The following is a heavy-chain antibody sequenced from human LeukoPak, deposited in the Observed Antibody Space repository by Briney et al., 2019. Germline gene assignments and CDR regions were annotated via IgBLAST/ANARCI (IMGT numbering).Heavy chain of an antibody. CDR1: GFTFSSYS. Sequence: GGSLRLPCAASGFTFSSYSMNWVRQAPGKGLEWVSSISSSSSYIYYADSVKGRFTISRDNAKNSLYLQMNSLRAEDTAVYYCARARYYYDSSGYFDYWGQGTLVTVSS. CDR2: ISSSSSYI. D-gene: IGHD3-22*01. J-gene: IGHJ4*02. CDR3: ARARYYYDSSGYFDY. V-gene: IGHV3-21*01.